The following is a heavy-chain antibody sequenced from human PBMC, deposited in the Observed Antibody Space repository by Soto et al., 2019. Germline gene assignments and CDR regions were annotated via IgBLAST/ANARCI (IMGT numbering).Heavy chain of an antibody. CDR3: ARHCRDYDFWSGYSQTYYYGMDV. CDR1: GYRFTSYW. V-gene: IGHV5-51*01. Sequence: GESLKISCKGSGYRFTSYWIGWVRQMPGKGLEWMGIIYPGDSDTRYSPSFQGQVTISADKSISTAYLQWSSLKASDTAMYYCARHCRDYDFWSGYSQTYYYGMDVWGQGTTVTVSS. D-gene: IGHD3-3*01. CDR2: IYPGDSDT. J-gene: IGHJ6*02.